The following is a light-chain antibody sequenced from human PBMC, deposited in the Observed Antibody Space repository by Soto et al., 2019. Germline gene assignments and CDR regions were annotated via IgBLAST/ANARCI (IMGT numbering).Light chain of an antibody. CDR2: LES. CDR1: QTLLHSNGYTY. CDR3: MHPILTLRGT. V-gene: IGKV2-28*01. Sequence: SSQTLLHSNGYTYLDWYLQKPGQSPQLLIYLESTRASGVPDRISGSGSATDLSLRISKGKAEDVGLYFCMHPILTLRGTLGPRTRLEIK. J-gene: IGKJ3*01.